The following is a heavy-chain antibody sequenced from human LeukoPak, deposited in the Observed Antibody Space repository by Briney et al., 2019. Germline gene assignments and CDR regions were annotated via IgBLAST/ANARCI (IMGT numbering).Heavy chain of an antibody. V-gene: IGHV1-2*02. Sequence: ASVKVSCKASGYTFTGYYMHWVRQAPGQGLEWMGWINPNSGGTNYAQKFQGRVTMTRDMSISTAYMELSRLRSDDTAVYYCARDRRSSRYFDYWGQGTLVTVSS. CDR3: ARDRRSSRYFDY. J-gene: IGHJ4*02. D-gene: IGHD6-19*01. CDR2: INPNSGGT. CDR1: GYTFTGYY.